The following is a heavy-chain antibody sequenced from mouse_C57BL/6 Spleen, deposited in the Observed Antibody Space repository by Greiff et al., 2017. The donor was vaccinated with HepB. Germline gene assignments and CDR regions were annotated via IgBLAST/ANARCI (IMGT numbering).Heavy chain of an antibody. Sequence: VQLKQPGAELVRPGSSVKLSCKASGYTFTSYWMHWVKQRPIQGLEWIGNIDPSDSETHYNQKFKDKATLTVDNSSSTAYMQLSSLTSEDSAVYYCARPYSNYGSYYAMDYWGQGTSVTVSS. CDR2: IDPSDSET. D-gene: IGHD2-5*01. CDR1: GYTFTSYW. V-gene: IGHV1-52*01. J-gene: IGHJ4*01. CDR3: ARPYSNYGSYYAMDY.